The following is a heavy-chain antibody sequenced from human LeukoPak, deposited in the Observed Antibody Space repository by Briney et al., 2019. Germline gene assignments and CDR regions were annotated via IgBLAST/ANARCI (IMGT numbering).Heavy chain of an antibody. V-gene: IGHV1-2*02. D-gene: IGHD3-10*01. J-gene: IGHJ4*02. Sequence: ASVKVSCKASGYTFTSYYMHWVRQAPGQGLEWMGWINPNSGGTNYAQKFQGRVTMTRDTSISTAYMELRSLRSDDTAVYYCARVAPHRRLAVSGLVYFDYWGQGTLVTVSS. CDR3: ARVAPHRRLAVSGLVYFDY. CDR2: INPNSGGT. CDR1: GYTFTSYY.